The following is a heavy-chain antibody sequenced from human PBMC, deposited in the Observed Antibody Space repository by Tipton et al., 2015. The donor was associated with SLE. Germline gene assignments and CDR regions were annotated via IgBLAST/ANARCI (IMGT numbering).Heavy chain of an antibody. Sequence: TLSLTCSVSGISIIGYYWTWIRQPPGKGLEWIGSIYYTGTTSYNPSLKSRLTISVDTSKNQFSLKLSSMTAADTAVYYCARHAFAVAYPEEEYFQHWGQGTLVTVSS. CDR1: GISIIGYY. J-gene: IGHJ1*01. D-gene: IGHD2-21*01. V-gene: IGHV4-59*01. CDR3: ARHAFAVAYPEEEYFQH. CDR2: IYYTGTT.